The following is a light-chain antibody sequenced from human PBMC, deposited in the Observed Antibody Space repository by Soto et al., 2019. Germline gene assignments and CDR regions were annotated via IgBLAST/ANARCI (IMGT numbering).Light chain of an antibody. J-gene: IGKJ1*01. CDR3: QQYNDWPLT. CDR1: QSVRSN. Sequence: EIVMTQSPVTLSVSPGERATLSCRASQSVRSNLAWYQQKPGQAPNLLIYGAFTRATGIPARFSGTGSGTEINLTISSLQSEDFAIYYCQQYNDWPLTFGQGTKVEV. CDR2: GAF. V-gene: IGKV3-15*01.